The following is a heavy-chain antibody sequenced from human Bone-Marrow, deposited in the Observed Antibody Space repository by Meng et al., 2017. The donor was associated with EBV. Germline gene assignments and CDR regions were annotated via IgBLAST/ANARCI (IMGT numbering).Heavy chain of an antibody. CDR1: GFSFSNYA. CDR2: NSGSGGNT. V-gene: IGHV3-23*01. J-gene: IGHJ5*02. D-gene: IGHD6-19*01. CDR3: ALGVTGGRFFDP. Sequence: LGSGGGLVQPGGSLRLSCAASGFSFSNYALGWLRQAPEKGLEWVSSNSGSGGNTYYPDSVKGRFTTSRDNSKDTLYLQMNSLRAEDTAVYYCALGVTGGRFFDPWGQGTLVTVSS.